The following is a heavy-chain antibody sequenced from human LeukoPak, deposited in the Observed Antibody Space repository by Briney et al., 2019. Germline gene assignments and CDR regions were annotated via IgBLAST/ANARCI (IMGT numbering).Heavy chain of an antibody. CDR1: GFNLSNAW. CDR3: TTDERAAMGH. V-gene: IGHV3-15*01. CDR2: IKTKTDGGTT. J-gene: IGHJ4*02. D-gene: IGHD1-1*01. Sequence: PGGSLRLSCVVSGFNLSNAWMSWVRQAPGKGLEWVGRIKTKTDGGTTDYAAPVKGRCTISRDDSKNTLYLQVNSLKTEDTAVYYCTTDERAAMGHWGQGTLVAVSS.